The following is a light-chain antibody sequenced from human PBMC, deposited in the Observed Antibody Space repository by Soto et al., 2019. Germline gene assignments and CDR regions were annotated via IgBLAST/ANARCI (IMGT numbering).Light chain of an antibody. CDR3: QQYNDWPFT. CDR1: QSVSSY. J-gene: IGKJ4*01. CDR2: GAS. V-gene: IGKV3-15*01. Sequence: EIVLTQSPATLSLSPGERATLSCRASQSVSSYLAWYQQKPGQAPRLLIYGASTWATGIPASFSGSGSGAEFTLTISSLQSEDFAVYYRQQYNDWPFTFGGGTKVDIK.